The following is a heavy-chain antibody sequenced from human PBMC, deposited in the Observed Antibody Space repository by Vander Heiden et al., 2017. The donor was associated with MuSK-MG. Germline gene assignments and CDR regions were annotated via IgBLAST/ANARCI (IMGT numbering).Heavy chain of an antibody. D-gene: IGHD6-19*01. CDR3: AKSQWLGAEYFQY. CDR2: IWDDGSNK. J-gene: IGHJ1*01. CDR1: GFTFSSYG. V-gene: IGHV3-33*06. Sequence: QVQLVESGGGVVQPGRSLRLSCAASGFTFSSYGMHRVRQAPGKGLEWVAVIWDDGSNKYYTDSVKGRFTISRDNSKNTLYLQMNSLRAEDTAVYYCAKSQWLGAEYFQYWGQGTLVTVSS.